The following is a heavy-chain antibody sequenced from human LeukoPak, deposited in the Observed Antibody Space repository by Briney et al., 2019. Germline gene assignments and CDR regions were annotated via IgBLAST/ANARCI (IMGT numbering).Heavy chain of an antibody. D-gene: IGHD4-17*01. CDR1: GGXISSSGYH. Sequence: SETLSLTCTVSGGXISSSGYHWVWIRQPPGKGLDWIATISYSGTTYYSPSLGSRVSISVDTSQNQFSLRLSSVTAADTGVYYCATHTVTTTFDYWGRGTLVTVSS. CDR3: ATHTVTTTFDY. J-gene: IGHJ4*02. V-gene: IGHV4-39*01. CDR2: ISYSGTT.